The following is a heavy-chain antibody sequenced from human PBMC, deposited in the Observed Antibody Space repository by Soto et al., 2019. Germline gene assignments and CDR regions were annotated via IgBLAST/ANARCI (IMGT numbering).Heavy chain of an antibody. V-gene: IGHV1-46*04. Sequence: ASVKVSCKASGYTFTSYYMHWVRQAPGQGLEWMGIINPTGSSTYYADPVKGRFYISRDNSKNTLYLQMNSLRAEDTAVYYCARGYSYTSGPDYWGRGTLVTVSS. J-gene: IGHJ4*02. CDR2: INPTGSST. CDR3: ARGYSYTSGPDY. D-gene: IGHD6-19*01. CDR1: GYTFTSYY.